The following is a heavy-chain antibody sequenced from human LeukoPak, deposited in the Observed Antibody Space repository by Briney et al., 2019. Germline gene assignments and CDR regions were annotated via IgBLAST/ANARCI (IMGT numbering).Heavy chain of an antibody. CDR1: GFTVSGNY. J-gene: IGHJ4*02. CDR2: IYSNNIT. D-gene: IGHD3-22*01. Sequence: PGGSLRLSCAASGFTVSGNYVSWVRQAPGKGLEWLSVIYSNNITYYADSVKGRFTISRDNSKNTLYLQMNSLRAEDTAVYYCARGITVMIVAPGYWGQGTLVTVSS. CDR3: ARGITVMIVAPGY. V-gene: IGHV3-53*01.